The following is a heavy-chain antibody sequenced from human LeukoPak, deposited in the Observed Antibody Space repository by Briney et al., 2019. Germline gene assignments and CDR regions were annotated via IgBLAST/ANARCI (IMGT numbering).Heavy chain of an antibody. V-gene: IGHV3-23*01. CDR3: AKGRALVSGRTYYFDS. CDR2: ISTSGSDT. CDR1: GGSISSSSYY. D-gene: IGHD6-19*01. Sequence: ETLSLTCTVSGGSISSSSYYWGWIRQPPGKGLEWVSIISTSGSDTFYADSVKGRFTISRDNFKNILSLQMNRLRVEDTAVYYCAKGRALVSGRTYYFDSWGQGALVTVSS. J-gene: IGHJ4*02.